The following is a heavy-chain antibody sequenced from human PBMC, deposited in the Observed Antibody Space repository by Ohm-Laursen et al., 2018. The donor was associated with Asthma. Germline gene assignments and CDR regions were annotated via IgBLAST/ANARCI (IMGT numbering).Heavy chain of an antibody. D-gene: IGHD4-17*01. CDR3: ARSETTVDAFDI. CDR2: IYYSGST. J-gene: IGHJ3*02. CDR1: GGSISSGGYF. Sequence: TLSLTWTVSGGSISSGGYFWSWIRQLPGKGLEWIGYIYYSGSTYYNPSLQSRVTFSVDTSKNQFSLKLSSVTAADSAVYYCARSETTVDAFDIWGQGTMVTVSS. V-gene: IGHV4-31*02.